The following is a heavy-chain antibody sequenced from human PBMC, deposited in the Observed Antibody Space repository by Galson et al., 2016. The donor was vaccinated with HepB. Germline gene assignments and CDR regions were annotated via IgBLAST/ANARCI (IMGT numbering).Heavy chain of an antibody. V-gene: IGHV3-69-1*02. D-gene: IGHD1-26*01. J-gene: IGHJ4*02. CDR3: ARDGTGTGSDSGAFY. CDR1: GFVFSDYC. Sequence: SLRLSCAASGFVFSDYCMNWVRQAPGKGLEWVSYIDSGSSVIFYAGSVRGRFTVSRDNAENSLSLQMNNLRPEDTGLYFCARDGTGTGSDSGAFYWGPGVMVTVSS. CDR2: IDSGSSVI.